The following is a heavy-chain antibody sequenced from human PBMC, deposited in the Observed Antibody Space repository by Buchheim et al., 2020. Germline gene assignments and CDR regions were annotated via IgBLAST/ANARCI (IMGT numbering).Heavy chain of an antibody. CDR2: IHWNGGST. J-gene: IGHJ2*01. Sequence: EVQLVESGGGVVRPGGSLRLYCAASGFTFDDYGMSWVRQAPGKGLEWVSGIHWNGGSTGYADSVKGRFTISSANAKNSLYLQMNSLRAEDTALYYCARDREGNGYNVYWYFDLWGRGTL. V-gene: IGHV3-20*04. D-gene: IGHD5-24*01. CDR3: ARDREGNGYNVYWYFDL. CDR1: GFTFDDYG.